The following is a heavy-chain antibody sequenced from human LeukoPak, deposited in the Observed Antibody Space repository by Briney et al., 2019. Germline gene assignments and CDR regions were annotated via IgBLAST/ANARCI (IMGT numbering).Heavy chain of an antibody. V-gene: IGHV1-18*01. J-gene: IGHJ6*03. CDR3: ARGSRVRGVIKAVHYRDV. Sequence: ASVKVSCKASGYTFTSYGISWVRQAPGQGLEWMGWISAYNGNTNYAQKLQGRVTMTTDTSTSTAYMELRSLRSDDTAGYYCARGSRVRGVIKAVHYRDVWGKGPTVTVSS. CDR2: ISAYNGNT. D-gene: IGHD3-10*01. CDR1: GYTFTSYG.